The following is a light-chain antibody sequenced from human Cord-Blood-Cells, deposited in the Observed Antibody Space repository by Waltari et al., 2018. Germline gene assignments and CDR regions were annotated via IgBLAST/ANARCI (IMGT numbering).Light chain of an antibody. CDR2: EVS. Sequence: QSALTPPASVSGYAGQSISISCTGTSSDVGRYDPVSLYHQHPGKAPQLMIYEVSKRPPGVSNRCAGSKSGNTASLTLSGHQAEDEADYYGCSDAGSSTPWVFGGGTKLTVL. J-gene: IGLJ3*02. CDR3: CSDAGSSTPWV. V-gene: IGLV2-23*02. CDR1: SSDVGRYDP.